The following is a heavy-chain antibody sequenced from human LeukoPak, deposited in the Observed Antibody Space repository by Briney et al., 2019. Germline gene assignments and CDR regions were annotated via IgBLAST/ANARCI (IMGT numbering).Heavy chain of an antibody. Sequence: RGSLRLSCAASGFTFTTYWMHWVRQAPGKGLVWVSHINSDGSITSYADSVKGRFTISRDNAKNTLYLQMNSLRAEDTAVYYCARDAVDTANAVWGQGTTVTVSS. CDR1: GFTFTTYW. CDR3: ARDAVDTANAV. D-gene: IGHD5-18*01. V-gene: IGHV3-74*01. J-gene: IGHJ6*02. CDR2: INSDGSIT.